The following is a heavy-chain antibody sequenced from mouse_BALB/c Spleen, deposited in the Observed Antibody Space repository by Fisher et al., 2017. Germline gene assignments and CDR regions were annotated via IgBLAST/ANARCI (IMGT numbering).Heavy chain of an antibody. Sequence: KFKGKATLTVDKSSSTAYMELRSLTSEDSAVYYCARREDFYFDYWGQGTTLTVSS. J-gene: IGHJ2*01. V-gene: IGHV1-26*01. CDR3: ARREDFYFDY.